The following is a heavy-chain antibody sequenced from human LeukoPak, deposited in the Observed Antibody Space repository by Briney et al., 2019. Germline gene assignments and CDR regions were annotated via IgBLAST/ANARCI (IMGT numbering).Heavy chain of an antibody. CDR1: GFTFSSYG. CDR2: ISYDGSNK. V-gene: IGHV3-30*18. J-gene: IGHJ4*02. Sequence: GGSLRLSCAASGFTFSSYGMHWVRQAPGKGLEWVAVISYDGSNKYYADSVKGRFTISRDNSKNTLYLQMNSLRAKDTAVYYCAKDASSGWYGQSDYWGQGTLVTVSS. D-gene: IGHD6-19*01. CDR3: AKDASSGWYGQSDY.